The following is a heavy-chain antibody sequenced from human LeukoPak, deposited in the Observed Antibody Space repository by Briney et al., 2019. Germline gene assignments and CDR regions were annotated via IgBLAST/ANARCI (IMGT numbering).Heavy chain of an antibody. Sequence: PGGSLRLSCAASGFTFSSYGMHWVRQAPGKGLEWVAFIRSDGSNKYYADSVKGRFSISRDNSKNTLYLQMNSLRAEDTAVYYCARRYSSGWGLEYYFDYWGQGTLVTVSS. V-gene: IGHV3-30*02. J-gene: IGHJ4*02. CDR1: GFTFSSYG. CDR2: IRSDGSNK. D-gene: IGHD6-19*01. CDR3: ARRYSSGWGLEYYFDY.